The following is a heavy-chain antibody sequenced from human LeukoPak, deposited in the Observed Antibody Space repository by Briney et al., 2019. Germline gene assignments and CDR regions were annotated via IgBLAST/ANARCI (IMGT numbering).Heavy chain of an antibody. J-gene: IGHJ4*02. Sequence: GASVKVSCKASGDTFSSYAINWVRQAPGQGLEWMGGIIPIFGTANYAQKFQGRVTITADESTSTAYMELSSLRSEDTAVYYCARFQDRITIFGVPTPFDYWGQGTLVTVSS. CDR3: ARFQDRITIFGVPTPFDY. CDR1: GDTFSSYA. V-gene: IGHV1-69*01. D-gene: IGHD3-3*01. CDR2: IIPIFGTA.